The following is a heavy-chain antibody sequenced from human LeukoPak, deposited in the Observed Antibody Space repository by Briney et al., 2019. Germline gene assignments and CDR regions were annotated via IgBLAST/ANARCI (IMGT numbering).Heavy chain of an antibody. Sequence: WGSLRLSCAASGFTFSSYWMHWVRQAPGKGLLWVSRINADGSITSYADSVKGRFTISRDNAKNTLYLQMNSLRAEDTAVYYCARGWADMDVWGKGTTVTVSS. D-gene: IGHD1-26*01. CDR3: ARGWADMDV. V-gene: IGHV3-74*01. CDR2: INADGSIT. J-gene: IGHJ6*03. CDR1: GFTFSSYW.